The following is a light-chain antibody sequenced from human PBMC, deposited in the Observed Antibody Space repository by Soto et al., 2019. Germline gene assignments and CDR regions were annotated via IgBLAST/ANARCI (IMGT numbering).Light chain of an antibody. Sequence: QSVLTQPPSASGTPGQRVTLSCSGSSSNIGSNTVNWYQHLPGTAPKLLIYSNNQRPSGVPDLFSGSKSGTAASLAISGLQSEEEADYYCAAWDDSLNGPVFGGGTQLTVL. J-gene: IGLJ7*01. V-gene: IGLV1-44*01. CDR2: SNN. CDR3: AAWDDSLNGPV. CDR1: SSNIGSNT.